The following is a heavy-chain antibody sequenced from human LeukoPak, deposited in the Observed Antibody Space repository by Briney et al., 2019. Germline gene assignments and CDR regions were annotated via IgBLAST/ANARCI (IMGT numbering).Heavy chain of an antibody. CDR3: ARHDLVGATGGDY. V-gene: IGHV4-4*02. CDR1: GGSISSSNW. CDR2: IYHSGST. J-gene: IGHJ4*02. D-gene: IGHD1-26*01. Sequence: PSEPLSLTCAVSGGSISSSNWWSWVRQTPGKGLEWIGEIYHSGSTNYNPSLKSRVTISVDTSKNQFSLKLSSVTAADTAVYYCARHDLVGATGGDYWGQGTLVTVSS.